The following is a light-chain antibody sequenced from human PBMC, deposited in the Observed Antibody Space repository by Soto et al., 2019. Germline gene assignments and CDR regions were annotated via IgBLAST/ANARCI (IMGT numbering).Light chain of an antibody. Sequence: QSVLTQPPSASGSPGQSVTISCTGTSSDVGAYNYVSWYQQLPGKAPKLIIYEFSKRPSGVPDRFSGSKSGNTASLTVSGLQAEDEADYYCTSYAGTYSFFYVFGTGTKVTVL. CDR3: TSYAGTYSFFYV. CDR2: EFS. CDR1: SSDVGAYNY. J-gene: IGLJ1*01. V-gene: IGLV2-8*01.